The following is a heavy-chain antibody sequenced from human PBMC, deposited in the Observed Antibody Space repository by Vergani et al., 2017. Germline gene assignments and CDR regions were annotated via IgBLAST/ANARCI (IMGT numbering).Heavy chain of an antibody. CDR2: INPNSGGT. D-gene: IGHD2-2*01. Sequence: QVQLVQSGAEVKKPGASVKVSCKASGYTFTGYYMHWVRQAPGQGLEWMGWINPNSGGTNYAQKFQGRVTMTRDTSISTAYMELSRLRSDDQAVYYCARDGPGDCSXTSCYAWDYYYYYYMDVWGKGTTVTVSS. J-gene: IGHJ6*03. CDR3: ARDGPGDCSXTSCYAWDYYYYYYMDV. V-gene: IGHV1-2*02. CDR1: GYTFTGYY.